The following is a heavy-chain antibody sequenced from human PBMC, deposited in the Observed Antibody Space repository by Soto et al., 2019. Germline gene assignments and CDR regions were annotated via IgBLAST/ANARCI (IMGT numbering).Heavy chain of an antibody. V-gene: IGHV4-59*01. J-gene: IGHJ4*02. CDR3: ARGRTVRNYADDSSDYFYFFDY. CDR1: GDSITTFY. CDR2: VYYTGST. D-gene: IGHD3-22*01. Sequence: LSLTCTVSGDSITTFYWGWMRQSPGKELEWIGHVYYTGSTNYNPSPKSRVTISVDRSKNQFSLKLTSANAADTAVYYCARGRTVRNYADDSSDYFYFFDYWGQGTQVTVSS.